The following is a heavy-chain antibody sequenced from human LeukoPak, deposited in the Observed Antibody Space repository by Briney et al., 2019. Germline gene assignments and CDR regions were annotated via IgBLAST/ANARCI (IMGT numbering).Heavy chain of an antibody. CDR3: ARDQVSVAGTGIDY. CDR1: GFTVSSNS. Sequence: GGSPRLSCTVSGFTVSSNSMSWVRQAPGKGLEWVSFIYSGGNTHYSDSVKGRFTISRDNSKNSLYLRMNSLRAEDTAVYYCARDQVSVAGTGIDYWGQGTLVTVSS. V-gene: IGHV3-53*01. CDR2: IYSGGNT. D-gene: IGHD6-19*01. J-gene: IGHJ4*02.